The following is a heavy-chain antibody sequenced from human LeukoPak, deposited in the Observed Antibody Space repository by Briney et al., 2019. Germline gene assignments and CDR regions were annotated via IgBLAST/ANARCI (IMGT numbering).Heavy chain of an antibody. J-gene: IGHJ3*02. CDR2: MYYSGNT. CDR1: GGSISSSSYY. V-gene: IGHV4-39*07. D-gene: IGHD3-10*01. Sequence: SETLSLTCTVSGGSISSSSYYWGWIRQPPGKGLEWIGTMYYSGNTDYNPSLKSRVTISVDTSKNQFYLKLTSVTAADTALYYCALPYFGAGVDAFDIWGQGTRVAVSS. CDR3: ALPYFGAGVDAFDI.